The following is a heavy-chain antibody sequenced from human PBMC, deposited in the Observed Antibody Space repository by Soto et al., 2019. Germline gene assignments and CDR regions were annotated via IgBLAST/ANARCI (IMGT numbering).Heavy chain of an antibody. CDR2: ISYDGRNK. D-gene: IGHD5-12*01. Sequence: QVQLEESGGGVVQPGRSLRLSCAASGFTFSGSAMHWVRQAPGKGLEWVAVISYDGRNKYYADSVKGRFTIYRDNSKKTLVLQMNSLRTEDTAVYYCARDRPGHVAIYDAFDMWCHGTMVTVSS. CDR3: ARDRPGHVAIYDAFDM. V-gene: IGHV3-30*04. J-gene: IGHJ3*02. CDR1: GFTFSGSA.